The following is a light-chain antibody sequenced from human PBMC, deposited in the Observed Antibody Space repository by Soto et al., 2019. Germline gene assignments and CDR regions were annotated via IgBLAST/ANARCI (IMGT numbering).Light chain of an antibody. CDR3: CSYTSSRTYV. CDR2: EVT. V-gene: IGLV2-14*01. CDR1: SSDVGAYIY. J-gene: IGLJ1*01. Sequence: QSVLTQPASVSGSPGQSITISGTGTSSDVGAYIYVSWYQHHPGKAPKVMIYEVTNRPSGVSDRFSGSKSGNTASLTISGLQAEDEADYYCCSYTSSRTYVFGTGTKVTVL.